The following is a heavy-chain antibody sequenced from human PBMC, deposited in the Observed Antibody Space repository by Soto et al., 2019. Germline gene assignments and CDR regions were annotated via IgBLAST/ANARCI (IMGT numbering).Heavy chain of an antibody. CDR3: ARGIVVVVAATRDDAFDI. CDR1: RGNFSGYA. J-gene: IGHJ3*02. V-gene: IGHV1-69*13. Sequence: GASVKVSWKADRGNFSGYAISWVRQAPGQGLEWMGGIIPIFGTANYAQKFQGRVTITADESTSTAYMELSSLRSEDTAVYYCARGIVVVVAATRDDAFDIWGQGTMVTVSS. CDR2: IIPIFGTA. D-gene: IGHD2-15*01.